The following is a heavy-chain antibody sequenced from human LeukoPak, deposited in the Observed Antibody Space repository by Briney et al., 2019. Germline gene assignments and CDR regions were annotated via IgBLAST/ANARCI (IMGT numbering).Heavy chain of an antibody. CDR3: VKDRTGTYTLDY. V-gene: IGHV3-30*18. Sequence: GGSLRLSCAASGFTFSSYSMNWVRQAPGKGLEWVAFISDDGSRQHYADSVKGRFTISRDNSKNTLNLQMNSLRAEDTAVYYCVKDRTGTYTLDYWGQGTLVTVSS. CDR2: ISDDGSRQ. CDR1: GFTFSSYS. D-gene: IGHD3-10*01. J-gene: IGHJ4*02.